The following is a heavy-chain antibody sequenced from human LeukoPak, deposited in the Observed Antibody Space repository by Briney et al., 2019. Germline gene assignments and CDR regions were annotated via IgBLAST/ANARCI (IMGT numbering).Heavy chain of an antibody. V-gene: IGHV4-34*01. CDR2: INHSGST. CDR3: ARERGDCSSTSCPIGAIAFDI. D-gene: IGHD2-2*01. CDR1: GGSFSGYY. Sequence: PSETLSLTCAVYGGSFSGYYWSWIRQPPGKGLEWIGEINHSGSTNYNPSLKSRVTISVDTSKNQFSLKLSSVTAADTAVYYCARERGDCSSTSCPIGAIAFDIWGQGTMVAVSS. J-gene: IGHJ3*02.